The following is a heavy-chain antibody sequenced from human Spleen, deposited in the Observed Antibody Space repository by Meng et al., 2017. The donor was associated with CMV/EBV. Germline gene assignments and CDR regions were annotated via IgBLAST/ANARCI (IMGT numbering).Heavy chain of an antibody. J-gene: IGHJ4*02. Sequence: SETLSLTCTVSGGSISSYYWSWIRQPPGKGLEWIGYISYSGSTKYNPSLKSRVTISVDTSKNQFSLKLSSVTAADTAVYYCARYADPMTTVTPSDHWGQGTLVTVSS. D-gene: IGHD4-11*01. CDR1: GGSISSYY. CDR2: ISYSGST. CDR3: ARYADPMTTVTPSDH. V-gene: IGHV4-59*01.